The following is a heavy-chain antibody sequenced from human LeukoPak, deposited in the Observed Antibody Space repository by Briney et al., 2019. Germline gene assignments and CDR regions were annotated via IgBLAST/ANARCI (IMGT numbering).Heavy chain of an antibody. D-gene: IGHD3-3*01. V-gene: IGHV3-30*03. Sequence: PGGSLRLSCVASGFTLSSYGMHWVRQAPGKGLEWVAVISYDGSNKYYADSVKGRFTISRDNSKNTLYLQMNSLRAEDTAVYYCARGAGVLRGLDYWGQGTLVTVSS. J-gene: IGHJ4*02. CDR2: ISYDGSNK. CDR1: GFTLSSYG. CDR3: ARGAGVLRGLDY.